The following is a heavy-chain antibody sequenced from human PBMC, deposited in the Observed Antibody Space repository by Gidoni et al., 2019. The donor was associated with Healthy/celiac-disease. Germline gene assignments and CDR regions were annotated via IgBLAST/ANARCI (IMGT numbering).Heavy chain of an antibody. V-gene: IGHV4-34*01. CDR3: ARGRSVVVAARRFDY. CDR1: GGSFSGYY. Sequence: QVQLQQWGAGLLKPSETLSLTCAVYGGSFSGYYWSWIRQPPGKGLEWIGEINHSGSTNYNPSLKSRVTISVDTSKNQFSLKLSSVTAADTAVYYCARGRSVVVAARRFDYWGQGTLVTVSS. D-gene: IGHD2-15*01. J-gene: IGHJ4*02. CDR2: INHSGST.